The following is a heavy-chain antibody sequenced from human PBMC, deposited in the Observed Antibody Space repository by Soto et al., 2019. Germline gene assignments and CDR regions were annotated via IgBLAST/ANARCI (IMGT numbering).Heavy chain of an antibody. CDR3: ASVRGGYYYAMDV. V-gene: IGHV4-4*02. CDR1: GGSISSSNW. CDR2: IYHSGST. D-gene: IGHD3-10*02. J-gene: IGHJ6*02. Sequence: SETLSLTCAVSGGSISSSNWWSWVRQPPGKGLEWIGEIYHSGSTNYNPSLKSRVTISVDKSKNQYTLKLSTVTAADTNMYYCASVRGGYYYAMDVWGQGTTVTVS.